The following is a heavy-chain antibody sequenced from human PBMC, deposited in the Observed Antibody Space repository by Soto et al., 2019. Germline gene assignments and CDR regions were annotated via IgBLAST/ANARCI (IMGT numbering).Heavy chain of an antibody. Sequence: QVQLQESGPGLVKPSQTLSLTCTVSGGSISSGGYYWSWIRQHPGKGLEWIGYIYYSGSTYYNPSRKRRVTISVDTSKNQFSLKLSSVTAADTAVYYCARTGDYYYYGMDVWGQGTTVTVSS. D-gene: IGHD7-27*01. CDR2: IYYSGST. J-gene: IGHJ6*02. V-gene: IGHV4-31*03. CDR3: ARTGDYYYYGMDV. CDR1: GGSISSGGYY.